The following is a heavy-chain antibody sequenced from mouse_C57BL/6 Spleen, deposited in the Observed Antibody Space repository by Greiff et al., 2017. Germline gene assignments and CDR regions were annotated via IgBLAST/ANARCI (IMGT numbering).Heavy chain of an antibody. D-gene: IGHD4-1*01. CDR1: GYAFSSSW. J-gene: IGHJ2*01. CDR2: IYPGDGDT. CDR3: ARGWDLDY. Sequence: QVQLQQSGPELVKPGASVKISCKASGYAFSSSWMNWVKQRPGKGLEWIGRIYPGDGDTNYNGKFKGKATLTADKSSSTAYMQLSSLTSEDSAVYFCARGWDLDYWGQGTTLTVSS. V-gene: IGHV1-82*01.